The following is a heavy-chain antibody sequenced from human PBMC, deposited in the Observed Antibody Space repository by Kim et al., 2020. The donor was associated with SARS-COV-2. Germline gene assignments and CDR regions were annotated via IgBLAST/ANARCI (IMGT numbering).Heavy chain of an antibody. V-gene: IGHV3-48*02. CDR3: ARAPYGSGSYYYYYGMDV. J-gene: IGHJ6*02. D-gene: IGHD3-10*01. Sequence: KDRFTISRDKSKNSLYLQMNSLGDEDTAVYYCARAPYGSGSYYYYYGMDVWGQGTTVTVSS.